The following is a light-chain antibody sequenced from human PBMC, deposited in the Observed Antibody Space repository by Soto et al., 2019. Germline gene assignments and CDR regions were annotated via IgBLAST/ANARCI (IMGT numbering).Light chain of an antibody. CDR1: SSNIGAGYD. J-gene: IGLJ1*01. Sequence: QSVLTQPPSVSAAPGQRVTISRTGSSSNIGAGYDVHWYQQLPGTAPKLLIYGNSNRPSGVPDRFSGSKSGTSASLAITGLQAEDEADYYCQSYDSSLSGYVFGTGTKVTVL. V-gene: IGLV1-40*01. CDR3: QSYDSSLSGYV. CDR2: GNS.